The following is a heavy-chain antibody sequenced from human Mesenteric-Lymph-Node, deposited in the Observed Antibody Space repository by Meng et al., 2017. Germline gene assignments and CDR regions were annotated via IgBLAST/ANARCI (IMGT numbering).Heavy chain of an antibody. D-gene: IGHD3-10*02. J-gene: IGHJ5*02. CDR2: IHSSGST. Sequence: HVQREESAPRLVQPSPALSHTCTVSGASIRTGGCSLSWIGQHPGKGLPWIGYIHSSGSTYYYPSLRSRLTISVNTSKNQFSLKLSSVTAADTAVYYCARASYCAGSPVRESWFDPWGQGTLVTVSS. CDR3: ARASYCAGSPVRESWFDP. V-gene: IGHV4-31*03. CDR1: GASIRTGGCS.